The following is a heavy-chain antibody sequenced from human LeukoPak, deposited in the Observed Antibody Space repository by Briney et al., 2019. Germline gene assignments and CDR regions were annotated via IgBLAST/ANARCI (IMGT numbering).Heavy chain of an antibody. D-gene: IGHD3-10*01. CDR1: GGSFSGYY. CDR3: ARRKKGSGSYPNWFDP. J-gene: IGHJ5*02. V-gene: IGHV4-34*01. Sequence: SETLSLTCAVYGGSFSGYYWSWIRQPPGKGLEWIGEINHSGSTNYNPSLKSRVTISVDTSKNQFSLKLSSVTAADTAVYYCARRKKGSGSYPNWFDPWGQGTLVTVSS. CDR2: INHSGST.